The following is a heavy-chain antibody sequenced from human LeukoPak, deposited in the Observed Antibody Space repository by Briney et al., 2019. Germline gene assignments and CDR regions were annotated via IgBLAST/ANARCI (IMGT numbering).Heavy chain of an antibody. CDR2: IIPIFGTA. Sequence: ASVKVSCKASGGTFSSYAISWVRQAPGQGLEWMGGIIPIFGTANYAQKFQGRVTITRNTSISTAYMELSSLRSEDTAVYYCARGLMGITIFGVDIGDAFDIWGQGTMVTVSS. J-gene: IGHJ3*02. CDR1: GGTFSSYA. D-gene: IGHD3-3*01. V-gene: IGHV1-69*05. CDR3: ARGLMGITIFGVDIGDAFDI.